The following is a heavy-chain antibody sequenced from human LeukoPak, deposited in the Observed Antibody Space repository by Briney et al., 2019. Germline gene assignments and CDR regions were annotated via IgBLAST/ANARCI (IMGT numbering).Heavy chain of an antibody. CDR2: IYYSGST. D-gene: IGHD3-22*01. CDR3: ARVDTSVYYYFDY. Sequence: SETLSLTCTVSGVSISSSRYYWGWIRQPPGKGLEGIGSIYYSGSTYYNPSLKRRVTISVDTSKNQVSLKRSSVTAADTAVYYCARVDTSVYYYFDYWRQGTLVSVPS. CDR1: GVSISSSRYY. V-gene: IGHV4-39*01. J-gene: IGHJ4*02.